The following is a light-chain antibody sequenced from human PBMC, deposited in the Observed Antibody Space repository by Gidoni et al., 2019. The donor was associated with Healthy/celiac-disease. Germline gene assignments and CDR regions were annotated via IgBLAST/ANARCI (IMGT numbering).Light chain of an antibody. Sequence: IVMTQSPLSLTVTPGEPASISCRSSQSLLHSNGSSYLDWYLQKPGQSPQLLIYLGSNRASGVPDRFSGSGSGTDFTLKISRVEAEDVGVYYCMQALQTPRTFGQGTKVEIK. V-gene: IGKV2-28*01. J-gene: IGKJ1*01. CDR1: QSLLHSNGSSY. CDR2: LGS. CDR3: MQALQTPRT.